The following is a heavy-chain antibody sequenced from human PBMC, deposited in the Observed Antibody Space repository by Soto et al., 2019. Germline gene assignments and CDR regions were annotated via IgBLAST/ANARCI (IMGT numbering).Heavy chain of an antibody. D-gene: IGHD3-22*01. V-gene: IGHV3-30*18. CDR3: AKASGESSGYRVDY. CDR2: ISHDGTDA. Sequence: QVQLVESGGGVVQPEKSLRLSCAGSGFIFRSYGMHWVRQAPGKGLEWVGVISHDGTDAYYADSVMGRFTISRDNSKNTLYLQVNSLRAEDTAMYYCAKASGESSGYRVDYWGQGTLVTVSS. J-gene: IGHJ4*02. CDR1: GFIFRSYG.